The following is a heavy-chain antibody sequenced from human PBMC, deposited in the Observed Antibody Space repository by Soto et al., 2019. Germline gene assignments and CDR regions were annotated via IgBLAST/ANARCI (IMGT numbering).Heavy chain of an antibody. J-gene: IGHJ6*03. CDR1: GYTFTGYY. V-gene: IGHV1-8*02. CDR3: ARGIVATDYYYYYYMDV. CDR2: MNPNSGNT. Sequence: GASVKVSCKASGYTFTGYYMHWVRQAPGQGLEWMGWMNPNSGNTDYAQKFQGRVTMTRNTSISTAYMELSSLRSEDTAVYYCARGIVATDYYYYYYMDVWGKGTTVTVSS. D-gene: IGHD5-12*01.